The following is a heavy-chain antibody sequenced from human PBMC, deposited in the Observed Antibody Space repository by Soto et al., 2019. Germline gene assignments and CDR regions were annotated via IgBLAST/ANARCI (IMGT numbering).Heavy chain of an antibody. Sequence: SVTLSLPCTVAGGCVSSSGYDGAWNRQPPGKGLEWIGSIYYSGSTYYNPSLKSRVTISVDTSKNHFSLKLSSVTAADTAVYYCATQEVGGSYVYTFDPWGQGTLVTVSS. CDR3: ATQEVGGSYVYTFDP. CDR1: GGCVSSSGYD. J-gene: IGHJ5*02. CDR2: IYYSGST. V-gene: IGHV4-39*02. D-gene: IGHD1-26*01.